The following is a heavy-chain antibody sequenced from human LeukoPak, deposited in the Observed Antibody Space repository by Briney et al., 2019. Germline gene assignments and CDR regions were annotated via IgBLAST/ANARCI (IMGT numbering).Heavy chain of an antibody. CDR3: AREPKTYYYDSSGYYALDY. CDR2: ISSSSSYI. CDR1: GFTFSSYS. V-gene: IGHV3-21*01. Sequence: KSGGSLRLSCAASGFTFSSYSMNWVRQAPGKGLEWVSSISSSSSYIYYADSVKGRFTISRDNAKNSLYLQMNSLRAEDTAVYYCAREPKTYYYDSSGYYALDYWGQGTLVTVSS. D-gene: IGHD3-22*01. J-gene: IGHJ4*02.